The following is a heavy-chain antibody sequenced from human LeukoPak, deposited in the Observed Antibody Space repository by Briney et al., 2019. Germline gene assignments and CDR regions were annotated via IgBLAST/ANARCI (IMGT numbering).Heavy chain of an antibody. V-gene: IGHV1-3*01. J-gene: IGHJ4*02. Sequence: ASVKVSCKTSGYTFTSYAMHWVRQAPGQRREWMGWINAGIGNTRYSERFQDRINITRDTSASTVLMELSSLRSEDTAVYYCARDMGGSGSYSYWGQGTLVTVSS. CDR3: ARDMGGSGSYSY. CDR1: GYTFTSYA. D-gene: IGHD3-10*01. CDR2: INAGIGNT.